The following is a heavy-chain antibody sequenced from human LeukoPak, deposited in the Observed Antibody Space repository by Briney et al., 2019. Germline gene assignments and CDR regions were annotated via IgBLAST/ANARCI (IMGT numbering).Heavy chain of an antibody. CDR1: GFTVSSNY. CDR2: IYSGGNT. V-gene: IGHV3-53*01. Sequence: GGSLRLSCAASGFTVSSNYMSWVRQAPGKGLEWVSVIYSGGNTYYADSVKGRFTISRDNSKNTLYLQMNRLRVEDTAVYYCARDRGMDVWGQGTTVTVSS. CDR3: ARDRGMDV. J-gene: IGHJ6*02.